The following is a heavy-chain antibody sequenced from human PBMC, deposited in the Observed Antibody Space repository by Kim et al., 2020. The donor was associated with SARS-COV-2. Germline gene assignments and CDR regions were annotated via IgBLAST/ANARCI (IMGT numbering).Heavy chain of an antibody. CDR1: GYTFTSYG. J-gene: IGHJ4*02. D-gene: IGHD3-22*01. CDR3: ARVMGGGSSGTVDY. Sequence: ASVKVSCKASGYTFTSYGIIWFLQSLVRGLAWLGWLRVSPGPINYAQKLQGRVTVTTDTSTSTAYMELRILRSDDTAVYYCARVMGGGSSGTVDYWGQGTLVTVSS. CDR2: LRVSPGPI. V-gene: IGHV1-18*04.